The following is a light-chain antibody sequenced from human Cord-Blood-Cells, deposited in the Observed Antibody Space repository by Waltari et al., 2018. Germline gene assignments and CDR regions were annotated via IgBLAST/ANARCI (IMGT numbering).Light chain of an antibody. CDR2: RNN. Sequence: QSVLTHPPSASGTPGQRVTISCSGSSSNIGSNYLYWYQQLPGTAPKLLIYRNNQRPSGVPDRFSGSKSGTSASLAISGLRSEDEADYYCAAWDDSLSGRVFGGGTKLTVL. J-gene: IGLJ3*02. V-gene: IGLV1-47*01. CDR1: SSNIGSNY. CDR3: AAWDDSLSGRV.